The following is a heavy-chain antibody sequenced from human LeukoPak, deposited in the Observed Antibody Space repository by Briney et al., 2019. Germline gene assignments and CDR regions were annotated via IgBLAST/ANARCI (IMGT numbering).Heavy chain of an antibody. J-gene: IGHJ6*03. D-gene: IGHD3-16*01. V-gene: IGHV4-59*01. CDR3: ARETSQKGAHYMDV. CDR2: IYYSGYT. CDR1: GGSIRSYY. Sequence: SETLSPTCTVSGGSIRSYYWSWIRQPPGKGLEYIGYIYYSGYTNYNPSLKSRVTISVDTSKNQFSLKLSSVTAADTAVYYCARETSQKGAHYMDVWGKGTTVTISS.